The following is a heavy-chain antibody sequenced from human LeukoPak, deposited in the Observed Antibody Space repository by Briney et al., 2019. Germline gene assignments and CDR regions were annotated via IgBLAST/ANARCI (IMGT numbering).Heavy chain of an antibody. D-gene: IGHD4-17*01. CDR2: INHSGST. Sequence: PSETLSLTCAVYGGSFSGYYWSWIRQPPGKGLEWIGEINHSGSTNYNPSLKSRVTISVDTSKNQFSLKLSSVTAADTAVYYCARKKTTTQPLTWSDPGSQGTPLTVPS. CDR1: GGSFSGYY. V-gene: IGHV4-34*01. CDR3: ARKKTTTQPLTWSDP. J-gene: IGHJ5*02.